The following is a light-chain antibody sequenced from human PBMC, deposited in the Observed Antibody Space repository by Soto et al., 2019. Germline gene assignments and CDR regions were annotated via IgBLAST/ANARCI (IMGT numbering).Light chain of an antibody. CDR2: GAS. Sequence: EIVMTQSPATLSVSPGERATLSCRASQSVSSNLAWYQQKPGQAPRLLIYGASTRATGIPARFSGSGSGTEFTLPISSLQSEDFAVYYGQQYNNWPPWTFGQGPKVEIK. CDR3: QQYNNWPPWT. V-gene: IGKV3-15*01. J-gene: IGKJ1*01. CDR1: QSVSSN.